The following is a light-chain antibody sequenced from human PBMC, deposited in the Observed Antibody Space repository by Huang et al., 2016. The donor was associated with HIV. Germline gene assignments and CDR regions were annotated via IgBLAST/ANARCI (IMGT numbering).Light chain of an antibody. CDR1: QSVTTY. CDR3: QQRSIWPRT. Sequence: DIVLTQSPATLSLSPGERATLSCRASQSVTTYLAWYQQQPGQAPSLLSFDATSRASGIPARFRGSGFGTDFTLTISSLEPEDCAVYYCQQRSIWPRTFGQGTKVEIK. J-gene: IGKJ2*01. V-gene: IGKV3-11*01. CDR2: DAT.